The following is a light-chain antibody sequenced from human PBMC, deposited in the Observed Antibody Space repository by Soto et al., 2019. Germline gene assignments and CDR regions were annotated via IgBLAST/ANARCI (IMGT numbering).Light chain of an antibody. CDR3: QQYGSSRT. Sequence: EIVLTQSPGTLSLSPGERATLSCRASQSVSILLAWYQQKPGQAPRLLIYGASSRATGIPDRFSGSGSGTDFTLTISRLEPEDFAVYYCQQYGSSRTFGQGTKVDI. V-gene: IGKV3-20*01. CDR2: GAS. J-gene: IGKJ1*01. CDR1: QSVSIL.